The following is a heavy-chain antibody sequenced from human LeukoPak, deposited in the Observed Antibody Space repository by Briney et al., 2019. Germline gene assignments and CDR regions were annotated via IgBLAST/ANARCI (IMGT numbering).Heavy chain of an antibody. D-gene: IGHD2-2*01. CDR1: GFTFRSYA. CDR2: ISYDGGSR. V-gene: IGHV3-30*09. Sequence: GGSLRLSCAASGFTFRSYAMHWVRQAPGKGLERVAVISYDGGSRYYADSVRGRFAISRDNSKNTLYLQMNSLTTEDTAVYYCASPSSRLASVDYWGQGTLVTVSS. CDR3: ASPSSRLASVDY. J-gene: IGHJ4*02.